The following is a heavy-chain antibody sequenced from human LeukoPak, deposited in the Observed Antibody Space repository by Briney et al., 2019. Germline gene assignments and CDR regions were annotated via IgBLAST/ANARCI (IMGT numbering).Heavy chain of an antibody. CDR3: ARGPEYPYNWFDP. J-gene: IGHJ5*02. Sequence: GASVKVSCKASGYTFTSYDINWVRQATGQGLEWMGWMNPNSGDTGYVQKFQGRVTMTRNTSISTAYMELGSLRSEDTAVYYCARGPEYPYNWFDPWGQGTLVTVSS. CDR1: GYTFTSYD. V-gene: IGHV1-8*01. CDR2: MNPNSGDT. D-gene: IGHD2-2*01.